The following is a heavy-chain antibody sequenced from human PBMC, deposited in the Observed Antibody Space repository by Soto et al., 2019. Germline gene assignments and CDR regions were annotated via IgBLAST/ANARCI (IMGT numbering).Heavy chain of an antibody. Sequence: EVHLLGSGGGLVQPGGSLRLSCVASGFSFNDYWMNWVRQAPGKGLEWVANIRQDGDETQYVDSVKGRFTISRDNAKKSVPLQMNSVRAEDTAVYFCAAIERWSDFNYWGQGIPVAVSS. J-gene: IGHJ4*02. D-gene: IGHD3-3*01. CDR2: IRQDGDET. CDR3: AAIERWSDFNY. CDR1: GFSFNDYW. V-gene: IGHV3-7*01.